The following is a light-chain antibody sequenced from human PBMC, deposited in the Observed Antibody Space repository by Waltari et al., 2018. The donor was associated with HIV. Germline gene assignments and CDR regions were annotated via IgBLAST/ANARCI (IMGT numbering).Light chain of an antibody. Sequence: QSALTQPASVPRSPGQSITISCTVTSSDVGSYNYVSWYQQHPDKAPKLMIYEVSNRPSGVSNRFSGSKSDNTASLTISGLQAEDEADYYCSSYRSSSTPLWVFGGGTKLTVL. J-gene: IGLJ3*02. V-gene: IGLV2-14*01. CDR2: EVS. CDR3: SSYRSSSTPLWV. CDR1: SSDVGSYNY.